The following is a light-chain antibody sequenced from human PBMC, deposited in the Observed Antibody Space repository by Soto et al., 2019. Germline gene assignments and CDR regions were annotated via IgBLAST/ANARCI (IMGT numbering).Light chain of an antibody. CDR3: QQYKTYSRT. V-gene: IGKV1-5*03. CDR1: QNINTW. Sequence: DIQMTQCPSTLSASVGDRITITCRASQNINTWLAWYQQIPGEAPKLLIYDGSTLERGVPSRFSGSGSGTEFTLTISSLQPEDFATFYCQQYKTYSRTFGQGTTVEVK. CDR2: DGS. J-gene: IGKJ1*01.